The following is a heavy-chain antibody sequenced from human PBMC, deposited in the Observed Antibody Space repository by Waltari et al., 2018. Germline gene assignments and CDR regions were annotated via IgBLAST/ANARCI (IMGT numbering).Heavy chain of an antibody. V-gene: IGHV4-34*01. D-gene: IGHD6-13*01. CDR3: ARSQQLVRLGGWFDP. J-gene: IGHJ5*02. CDR1: GGSLSGYY. Sequence: QVQLQQWGAGLLKPSETLSLTCAVYGGSLSGYYWSWIRQPPGKGLEWIGEINHSGSTNYNPSLKSRFTISVDTSKNQFSLKLSSVTAADTAVYYCARSQQLVRLGGWFDPWGQGTLVTVSS. CDR2: INHSGST.